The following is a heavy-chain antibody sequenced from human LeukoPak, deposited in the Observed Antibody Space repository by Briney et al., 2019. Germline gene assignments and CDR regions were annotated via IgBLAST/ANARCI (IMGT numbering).Heavy chain of an antibody. J-gene: IGHJ4*02. CDR1: GDTFSSYA. V-gene: IGHV1-69*04. Sequence: SVKVSCKASGDTFSSYAINWVRQAPGQGPEWMGRITPFLGIANYPQKFQGRVTITADESTTTVYMELSSLRSEDTAVYYCAREACREVGLMWPRLGGQDCRYVHWGQGALVTVSS. CDR2: ITPFLGIA. D-gene: IGHD3-16*01. CDR3: AREACREVGLMWPRLGGQDCRYVH.